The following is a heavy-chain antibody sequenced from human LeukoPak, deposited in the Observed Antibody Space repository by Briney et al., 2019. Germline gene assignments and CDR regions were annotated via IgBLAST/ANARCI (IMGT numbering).Heavy chain of an antibody. CDR3: ASGPITIFGVVTY. V-gene: IGHV3-48*01. J-gene: IGHJ4*02. CDR1: GFTFSSYS. CDR2: ISSSSSTI. D-gene: IGHD3-3*01. Sequence: GGSLRLSCAASGFTFSSYSMNWVRQALGKGLEWVSYISSSSSTIYYADSVKGRFTISGDNAKNSLYLQMNSLRAEDTAVYYCASGPITIFGVVTYWGQGTLVTVSS.